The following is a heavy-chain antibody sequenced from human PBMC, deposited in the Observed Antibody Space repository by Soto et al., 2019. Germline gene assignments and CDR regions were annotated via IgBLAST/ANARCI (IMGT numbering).Heavy chain of an antibody. CDR3: AYSPRYYSARRRQKAGGLDI. Sequence: KESGPTLVKPTQTLTLTCTFSGFSLTTSGMGVAWIRQPPGKALEWLALIYWDDDKRYSPSLKNRPTITKDPSKHQVVLTVTNKEAVETATYYCAYSPRYYSARRRQKAGGLDIWGQGTLVTVSS. D-gene: IGHD3-22*01. J-gene: IGHJ3*02. V-gene: IGHV2-5*02. CDR1: GFSLTTSGMG. CDR2: IYWDDDK.